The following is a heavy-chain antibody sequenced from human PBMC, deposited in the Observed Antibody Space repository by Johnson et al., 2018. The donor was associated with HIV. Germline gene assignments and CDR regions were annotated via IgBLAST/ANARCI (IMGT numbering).Heavy chain of an antibody. V-gene: IGHV3-43D*03. Sequence: VQLVESGGVVVQPGGSLRLSCAASGFTFDDYAMHWVRQVPGRGLEWVSLISWDGGNTHYADSVKGRFIISRDNSKNSLYLQMNILRAEDTALYFCAKDSDRFYYGSGDAFDIWGQGTMVTVFS. D-gene: IGHD3-10*01. CDR2: ISWDGGNT. CDR1: GFTFDDYA. J-gene: IGHJ3*02. CDR3: AKDSDRFYYGSGDAFDI.